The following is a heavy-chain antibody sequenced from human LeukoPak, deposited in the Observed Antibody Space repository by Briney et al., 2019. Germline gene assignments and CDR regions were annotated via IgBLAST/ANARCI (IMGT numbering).Heavy chain of an antibody. D-gene: IGHD3-10*01. CDR3: AKRAGEYYMDV. J-gene: IGHJ6*03. CDR1: GGSFSGYY. V-gene: IGHV4-34*01. CDR2: INHSGST. Sequence: SETLSLTCAVYGGSFSGYYWSWIRQPPGKGLEWIGEINHSGSTNYNPSLKSRVTISVDTSKNQFSLKLSSVTAADTAVYYCAKRAGEYYMDVWGKGTTVTVSS.